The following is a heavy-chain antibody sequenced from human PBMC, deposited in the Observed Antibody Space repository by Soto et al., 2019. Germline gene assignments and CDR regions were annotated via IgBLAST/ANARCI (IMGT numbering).Heavy chain of an antibody. D-gene: IGHD3-10*02. J-gene: IGHJ6*03. CDR1: GFTVSSKY. CDR2: IYSGGSR. Sequence: EVQLVEAGGGLVQPGGSLRLSCAASGFTVSSKYMSWVRQAPGKGLEWVSVIYSGGSRYYADSVKGRFTIASDNSKNSLYLQMNSLQAKDTAVYYCAVDLCGEQQTWRYYYYYVDDWGKGTLVTVSS. V-gene: IGHV3-66*01. CDR3: AVDLCGEQQTWRYYYYYVDD.